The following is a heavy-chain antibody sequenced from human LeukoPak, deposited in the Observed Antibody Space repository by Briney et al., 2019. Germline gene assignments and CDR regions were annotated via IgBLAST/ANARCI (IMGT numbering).Heavy chain of an antibody. V-gene: IGHV3-30*03. CDR2: ISYDEINK. Sequence: PGGSLRLSCAASGFIFSNYGIHWVRQAPGKGLEWVAVISYDEINKDYADSVKGRFTISRDNSKNTLYLQMNSLRAEDTAVYYCATTLGSGWKFDYWGQGTLVTVSS. J-gene: IGHJ4*02. D-gene: IGHD6-19*01. CDR3: ATTLGSGWKFDY. CDR1: GFIFSNYG.